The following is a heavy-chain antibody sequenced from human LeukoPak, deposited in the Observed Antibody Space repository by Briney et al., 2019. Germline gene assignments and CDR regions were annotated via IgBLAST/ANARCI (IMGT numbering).Heavy chain of an antibody. CDR2: ISGNGGST. J-gene: IGHJ4*02. D-gene: IGHD5-18*01. CDR3: AKGIELWLTYFDH. V-gene: IGHV3-23*01. CDR1: GFSFSSYV. Sequence: GGSLRLSCVASGFSFSSYVMNWVRQAPGTGLEWVSAISGNGGSTYYADSVKGRFTISRDNPKNTLSLQMNSLRAEDTAVYYCAKGIELWLTYFDHWSQGTLVTASS.